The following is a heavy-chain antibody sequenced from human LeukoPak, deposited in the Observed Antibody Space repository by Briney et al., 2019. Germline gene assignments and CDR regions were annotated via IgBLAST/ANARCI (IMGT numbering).Heavy chain of an antibody. D-gene: IGHD3-22*01. J-gene: IGHJ4*02. V-gene: IGHV4-61*01. CDR3: ASYYYDSSGYLLPDY. CDR2: IYYSGST. CDR1: GGSVSSGSYC. Sequence: SETRSLTCTVSGGSVSSGSYCWSWIRQPPGKGLEWIGYIYYSGSTNYNPSLKSRVTISVDTSKNQFSLKLSSVTAADTAVYYCASYYYDSSGYLLPDYWGQGTLVTVSS.